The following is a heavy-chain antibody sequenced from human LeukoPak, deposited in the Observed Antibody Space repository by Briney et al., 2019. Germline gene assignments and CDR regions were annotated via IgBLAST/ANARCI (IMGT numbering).Heavy chain of an antibody. CDR2: IYHSGST. Sequence: SETLSLTCAVSGYSISSGYYWGWIRQPPGKGLEWIGSIYHSGSTYYNPSLKSRVTISVDTSKNQFSLKLSSVTAADTAVYYCARVTTIFGVDMYYFDYWGQGTLVTVSS. CDR3: ARVTTIFGVDMYYFDY. J-gene: IGHJ4*02. V-gene: IGHV4-38-2*01. D-gene: IGHD3-3*01. CDR1: GYSISSGYY.